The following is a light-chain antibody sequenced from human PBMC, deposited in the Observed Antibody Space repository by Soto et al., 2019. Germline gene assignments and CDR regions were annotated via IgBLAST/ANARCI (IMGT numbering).Light chain of an antibody. J-gene: IGKJ4*01. CDR2: GAA. V-gene: IGKV3-20*01. Sequence: IVLTQSPDTLSLSPGDRATLSCSARESGNLAWFHQKLGQAPRLLIYGAANRATFIPDRLSGSASGTAFPLTISRLKPEGCAVYYCQHYCRALDILGGGTKVEIK. CDR1: ESGN. CDR3: QHYCRALDI.